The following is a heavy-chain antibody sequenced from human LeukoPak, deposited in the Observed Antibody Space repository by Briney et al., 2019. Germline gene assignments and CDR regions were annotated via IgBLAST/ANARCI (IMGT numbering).Heavy chain of an antibody. V-gene: IGHV3-23*01. CDR1: GFTFNNYA. CDR3: AKVYYSSSYYDFDH. Sequence: GGSLRLSCATSGFTFNNYAMSWVRQAPGRGLQWVSVISGSGGRINYADSVRGRLTISRDNSKNTLYLQMNSLRAEDTAIYYCAKVYYSSSYYDFDHWGQGTLVTVSS. D-gene: IGHD6-13*01. J-gene: IGHJ4*02. CDR2: ISGSGGRI.